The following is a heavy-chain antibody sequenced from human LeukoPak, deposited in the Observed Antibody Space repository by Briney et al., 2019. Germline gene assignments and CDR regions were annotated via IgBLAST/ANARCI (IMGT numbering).Heavy chain of an antibody. CDR1: GYTFTSYD. CDR2: MNPNSGNT. D-gene: IGHD6-19*01. J-gene: IGHJ6*03. CDR3: AKWLVPFYYYYYMDV. V-gene: IGHV1-8*03. Sequence: ASVKVSCKASGYTFTSYDIKWGRQATGQGVEWMGWMNPNSGNTGYAQKFQGRVTITRNTSISTAYMELSSLRSEETAVYYCAKWLVPFYYYYYMDVWGKGTTVTISS.